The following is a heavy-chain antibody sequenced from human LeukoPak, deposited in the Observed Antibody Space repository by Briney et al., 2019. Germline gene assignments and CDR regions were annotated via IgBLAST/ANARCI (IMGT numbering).Heavy chain of an antibody. CDR1: GGSFSGYF. V-gene: IGHV4-34*01. D-gene: IGHD3-22*01. CDR2: INHSGST. Sequence: SETLSLTCAVYGGSFSGYFWSWIRQPPVKGLQWIGEINHSGSTNYNPSLKSRVTISVDTSKNHFSLKLSSVTAADTAVYYCARASVSSGYSDYWGQGTLVTVSS. CDR3: ARASVSSGYSDY. J-gene: IGHJ4*02.